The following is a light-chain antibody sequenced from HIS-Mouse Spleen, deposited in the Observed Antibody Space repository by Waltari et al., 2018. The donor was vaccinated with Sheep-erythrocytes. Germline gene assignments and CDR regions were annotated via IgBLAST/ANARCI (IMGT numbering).Light chain of an antibody. CDR3: QQYDNLLT. Sequence: DIQMTQSPSSLSASVGDRVTITCQASQDISNYLNWYQQNPGKAPKLLIYDASNLETGVPSRFSGSGSGTDFTFTISSLRPEDIATYYCQQYDNLLTFGGGTKVEIK. CDR1: QDISNY. CDR2: DAS. V-gene: IGKV1-33*01. J-gene: IGKJ4*01.